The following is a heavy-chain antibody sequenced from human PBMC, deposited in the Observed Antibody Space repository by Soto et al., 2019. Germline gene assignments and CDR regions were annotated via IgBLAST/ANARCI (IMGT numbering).Heavy chain of an antibody. V-gene: IGHV3-53*04. CDR2: IYSGGST. D-gene: IGHD4-17*01. Sequence: EVQLVESGGGLVQPGGSLRLSCAASGFTVSSNYMSWVRQAPGKGLEWVSVIYSGGSTYYADSVKGRFTISRHNSKNTLYRQMNSLRAEDTAVYYCARHYGDYRGNFDYWRQGTLVTVSS. CDR1: GFTVSSNY. CDR3: ARHYGDYRGNFDY. J-gene: IGHJ4*02.